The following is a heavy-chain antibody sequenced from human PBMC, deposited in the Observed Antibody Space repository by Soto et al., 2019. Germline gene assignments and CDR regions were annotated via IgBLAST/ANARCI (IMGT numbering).Heavy chain of an antibody. J-gene: IGHJ4*02. CDR2: IYYSGST. Sequence: TLSLRGTVSCXSERSRSYYWGWIHRRPGKGREWIWSIYYSGSTYYNPSLKSRFTISVDTSKNQFSLKLSSFTAADTAVYYCARNILAVGVFGIVVVTAANYYFDYWGQGTLGTVSS. CDR1: CXSERSRSYY. D-gene: IGHD2-2*01. CDR3: ARNILAVGVFGIVVVTAANYYFDY. V-gene: IGHV4-39*01.